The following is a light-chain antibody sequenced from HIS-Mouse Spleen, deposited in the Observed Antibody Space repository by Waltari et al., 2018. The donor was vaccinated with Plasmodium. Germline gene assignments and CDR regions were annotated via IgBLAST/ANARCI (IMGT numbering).Light chain of an antibody. Sequence: DIQMTQSPSSLSASVGARVTITCQASQDLSNYLNWYQQKPGKAPKLLIYDASNLETGVPSRFSGSGSGTDFTFTISSLQPEDIATYYCQQYDNLPYTFGQGTKLEIK. V-gene: IGKV1-33*01. CDR3: QQYDNLPYT. CDR2: DAS. CDR1: QDLSNY. J-gene: IGKJ2*01.